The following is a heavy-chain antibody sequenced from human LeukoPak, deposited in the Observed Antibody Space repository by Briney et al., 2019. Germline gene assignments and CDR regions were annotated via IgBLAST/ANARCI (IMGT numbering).Heavy chain of an antibody. CDR3: ARLTSGWYVIY. V-gene: IGHV4-34*01. Sequence: SETLSLTCAVYGGSFSGYYWSWIRQPPGKGLEWIGEINHSGSTNYNPSLKSRVTISVDTSKNQFSLKLSSVTDADTAIYYCARLTSGWYVIYWGQGTLVTVSS. J-gene: IGHJ4*02. D-gene: IGHD6-19*01. CDR2: INHSGST. CDR1: GGSFSGYY.